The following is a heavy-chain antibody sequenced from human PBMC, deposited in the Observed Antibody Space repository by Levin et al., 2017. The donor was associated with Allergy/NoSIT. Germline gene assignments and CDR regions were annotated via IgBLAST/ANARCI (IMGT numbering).Heavy chain of an antibody. Sequence: GESLKISCAASGFTFSSYSMNWVRQAPGKGLEWVSSISSSSSYIYYAESVKGRFTISRDNAKNSLYLQMNSLGAEDTAVYYCARDRGGGMDVWGQGTTVTVSS. V-gene: IGHV3-21*01. D-gene: IGHD3-16*01. CDR1: GFTFSSYS. J-gene: IGHJ6*02. CDR2: ISSSSSYI. CDR3: ARDRGGGMDV.